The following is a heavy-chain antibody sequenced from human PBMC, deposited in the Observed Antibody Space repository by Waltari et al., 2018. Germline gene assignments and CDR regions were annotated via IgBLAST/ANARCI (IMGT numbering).Heavy chain of an antibody. D-gene: IGHD6-6*01. J-gene: IGHJ4*02. CDR2: IYYRGST. CDR1: GGSISSYY. Sequence: QVQLQESGPGLVKPSETLSLTCTVPGGSISSYYWSWIRQPPGKGLVWIGYIYYRGSTNYNPALKSRVTISVDTSKNQFSLKLSSVTAADTAVYYCARHEAVPFIAATIDYWGQGTLVTVSS. V-gene: IGHV4-59*08. CDR3: ARHEAVPFIAATIDY.